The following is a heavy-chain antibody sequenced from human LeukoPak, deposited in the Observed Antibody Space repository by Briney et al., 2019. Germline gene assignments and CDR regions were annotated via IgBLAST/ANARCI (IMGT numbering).Heavy chain of an antibody. J-gene: IGHJ6*03. CDR1: GYTFTSYG. V-gene: IGHV1-18*01. CDR2: ISSFNGKT. Sequence: ASVKVSCKTSGYTFTSYGINWVRQAPGQGLEWMGWISSFNGKTSYAQKLQGRVTLTTDTSTSTAYMELRSLRSDDTAVYYCAGEGPPIWYYYMDVWGKGTTVTVSS. CDR3: AGEGPPIWYYYMDV.